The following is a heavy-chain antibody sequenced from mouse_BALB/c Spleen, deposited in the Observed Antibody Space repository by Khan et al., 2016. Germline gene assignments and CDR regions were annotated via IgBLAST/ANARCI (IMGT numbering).Heavy chain of an antibody. CDR3: ARNGARNPYAMDY. Sequence: EVELVESGGGLVQPGGSRKLSCAASGFTFSSFGMHWVRQAPEKGLEWVAYISSGSSTIYYADTVKGRFTISRDNPKNTLFLQMTSLRSEDSAMYYYARNGARNPYAMDYWGQGTSVTVSS. J-gene: IGHJ4*01. CDR1: GFTFSSFG. CDR2: ISSGSSTI. V-gene: IGHV5-17*02.